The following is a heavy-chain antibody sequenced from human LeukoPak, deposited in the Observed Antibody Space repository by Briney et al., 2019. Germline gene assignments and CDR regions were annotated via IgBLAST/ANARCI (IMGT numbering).Heavy chain of an antibody. V-gene: IGHV3-11*04. J-gene: IGHJ4*02. D-gene: IGHD3-10*01. CDR2: IVSSGSVK. CDR1: EFTFSDYY. Sequence: GGSLRLSCTVSEFTFSDYYMSWIRQAPGKGLEWVSYIVSSGSVKYYADSVKGRFTISRDNAKNSLYLQMNSLGAEDTAVYYCARDGSGSYSASFDYWGQGTLVTVSS. CDR3: ARDGSGSYSASFDY.